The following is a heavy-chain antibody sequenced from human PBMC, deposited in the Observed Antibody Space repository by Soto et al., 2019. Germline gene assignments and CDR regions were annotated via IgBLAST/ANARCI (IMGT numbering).Heavy chain of an antibody. V-gene: IGHV3-23*01. CDR2: ISGSGGST. J-gene: IGHJ4*02. Sequence: GGSLRLSCAASGFTFSSYAMSWVRQAPGKGLEWVSGISGSGGSTYYADSVQGRFTISRDNSKNTLYLQMNSLRAEDTAVYYCGRAVTYTSYYFDYWGQGTLVTVSS. CDR1: GFTFSSYA. D-gene: IGHD2-2*02. CDR3: GRAVTYTSYYFDY.